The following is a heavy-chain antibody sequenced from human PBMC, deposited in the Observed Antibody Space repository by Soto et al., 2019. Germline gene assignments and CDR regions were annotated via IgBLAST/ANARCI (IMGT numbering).Heavy chain of an antibody. CDR3: ARHYIVGATAFDI. J-gene: IGHJ3*02. CDR1: GGTFSSYT. CDR2: IIPILGIA. Sequence: QVQLVQSGAEVKKPGSSVKVSCKASGGTFSSYTISWVRQAPGQGLEWMGRIIPILGIANYAQKFQGRVTITADKSTGTAYVELSSLRSEDTAVYYCARHYIVGATAFDIWGQGTMVTVSS. D-gene: IGHD1-26*01. V-gene: IGHV1-69*02.